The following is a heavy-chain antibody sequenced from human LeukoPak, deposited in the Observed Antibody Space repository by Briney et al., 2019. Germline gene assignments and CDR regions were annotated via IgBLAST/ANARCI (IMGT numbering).Heavy chain of an antibody. V-gene: IGHV4-39*01. CDR1: GGSISSSSYY. D-gene: IGHD5-18*01. CDR2: IYCSGST. J-gene: IGHJ5*02. CDR3: VAGTAMVMDWFDP. Sequence: SETLSLTCTVSGGSISSSSYYWGWIRQPPGKGLERIGSIYCSGSTYYNPSLKSRVTISVDTSKNQFSLKLSSVTAADTAVYFCVAGTAMVMDWFDPWGQGTLVTVSS.